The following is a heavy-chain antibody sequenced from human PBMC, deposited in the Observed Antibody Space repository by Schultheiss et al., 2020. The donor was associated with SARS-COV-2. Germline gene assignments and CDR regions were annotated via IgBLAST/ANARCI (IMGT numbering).Heavy chain of an antibody. V-gene: IGHV4-59*10. CDR2: IYTSGST. Sequence: SETLSLTCAVYGGSFSGYYWSWIRQPAGKGLEWIGRIYTSGSTYYNPSLKSRVTISVDTSKNQFSLKLSSVTAADTAVYYCARRFEYSSSYAGEFDYWGQGTLVTVSS. CDR3: ARRFEYSSSYAGEFDY. J-gene: IGHJ4*02. D-gene: IGHD6-6*01. CDR1: GGSFSGYY.